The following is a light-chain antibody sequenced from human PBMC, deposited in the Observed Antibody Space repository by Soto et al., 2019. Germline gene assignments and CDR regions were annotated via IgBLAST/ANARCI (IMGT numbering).Light chain of an antibody. Sequence: QSALTQPASVSGSPGQSITISCTGTSSDVGGYNYVSWYQQHPGKAPKLMIYDVSNRPSGVSNRFSGSESGNTASLTISGLQAEDEADYYCSSYTGSSTYVVFGGGTKLTVL. CDR1: SSDVGGYNY. CDR2: DVS. V-gene: IGLV2-14*01. J-gene: IGLJ2*01. CDR3: SSYTGSSTYVV.